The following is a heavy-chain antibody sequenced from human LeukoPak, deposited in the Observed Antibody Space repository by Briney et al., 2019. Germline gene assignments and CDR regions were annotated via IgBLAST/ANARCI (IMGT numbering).Heavy chain of an antibody. D-gene: IGHD2-21*02. Sequence: GGSLRLSCAASGFTFSSYSMNWVRQAPGKGLEWVSSISSSSSYLYYAVSVKGRFTISRDNAKNSLYLQMNSLRAEDTAVYYCARDRGVVTAIPLNDAFDIWGQGTMVTVSS. CDR2: ISSSSSYL. V-gene: IGHV3-21*01. J-gene: IGHJ3*02. CDR3: ARDRGVVTAIPLNDAFDI. CDR1: GFTFSSYS.